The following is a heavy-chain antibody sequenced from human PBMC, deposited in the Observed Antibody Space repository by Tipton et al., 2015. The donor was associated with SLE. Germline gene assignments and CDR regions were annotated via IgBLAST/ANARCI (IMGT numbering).Heavy chain of an antibody. CDR1: GFTFNRYW. V-gene: IGHV3-74*01. Sequence: SLRLSCAASGFTFNRYWMRWVRQAPGKGLMWVSRIDSDGSSTGHADSVKARFTISRDNAKNTLYLQMSSLRVEDTAVYYCARGGSNSGNYYTVDYWGQGTPVTVSS. CDR2: IDSDGSST. CDR3: ARGGSNSGNYYTVDY. J-gene: IGHJ4*02. D-gene: IGHD3-10*01.